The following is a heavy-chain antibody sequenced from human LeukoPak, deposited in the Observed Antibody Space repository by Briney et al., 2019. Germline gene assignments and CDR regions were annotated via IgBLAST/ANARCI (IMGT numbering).Heavy chain of an antibody. CDR1: GYTFTSYG. Sequence: ASVKVSCKASGYTFTSYGISWVRQAPGQGLEWMGWISAYNGNTNYAQKLQGRVTMTTDTSTSTAYMELRSLSSDDTAVYYCARDHYCSSTTCYKGHFDYWGQGTLVTVSS. CDR3: ARDHYCSSTTCYKGHFDY. D-gene: IGHD2-2*02. J-gene: IGHJ4*02. V-gene: IGHV1-18*01. CDR2: ISAYNGNT.